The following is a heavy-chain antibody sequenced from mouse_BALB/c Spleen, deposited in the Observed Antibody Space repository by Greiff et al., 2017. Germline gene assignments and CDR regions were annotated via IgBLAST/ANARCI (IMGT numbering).Heavy chain of an antibody. J-gene: IGHJ2*01. Sequence: EVQVVESGGGLVKPGGSLKLSCAASGFAFSSYDMSWVRQTPEKRLEWVAYISSGGGSTYYPDTVKGRFTISRDNAKNTLYLQMSSLKSEDTAMYYCARHYGYFDYWGQGTTLTVSS. CDR2: ISSGGGST. D-gene: IGHD1-1*01. V-gene: IGHV5-12-1*01. CDR3: ARHYGYFDY. CDR1: GFAFSSYD.